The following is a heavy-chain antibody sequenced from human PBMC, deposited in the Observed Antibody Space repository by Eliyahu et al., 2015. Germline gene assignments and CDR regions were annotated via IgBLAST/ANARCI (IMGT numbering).Heavy chain of an antibody. CDR2: IYHTGST. J-gene: IGHJ5*01. D-gene: IGHD2-2*01. CDR3: VRGTSDNCFDF. Sequence: QVQLQESGPGLVKPSETLSXTXAXSGHLINSNYHWGWXRQPPGKGLEWIGSIYHTGSTYYNPSLKSRVTISVDTSKNQFSLKLNSETAADTALYYCVRGTSDNCFDFWGQGTLVTVSS. CDR1: GHLINSNYH. V-gene: IGHV4-38-2*01.